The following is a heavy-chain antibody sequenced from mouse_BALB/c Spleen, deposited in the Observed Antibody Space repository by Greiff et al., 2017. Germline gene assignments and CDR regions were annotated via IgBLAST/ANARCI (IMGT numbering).Heavy chain of an antibody. CDR2: IDPSDSYT. V-gene: IGHV1-69*02. Sequence: QVQLQQSGAELVKPGASVKLSCKASGYTFTSYWMHWVKQRPGQGLEWIGEIDPSDSYTNYNQKFKGKATLTVDKSSSTAYMQLSSLTSEDSAVYYCARRGGLSYAMDYWGQGTSVTVSS. CDR3: ARRGGLSYAMDY. J-gene: IGHJ4*01. CDR1: GYTFTSYW.